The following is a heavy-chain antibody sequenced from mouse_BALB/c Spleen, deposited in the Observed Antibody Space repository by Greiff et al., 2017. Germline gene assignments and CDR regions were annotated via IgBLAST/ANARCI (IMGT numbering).Heavy chain of an antibody. CDR2: IDPENGNT. Sequence: VQLQQSGAELVRPGALVKLSCKASGFNIKDYYMHWVKQRPEQGLEWIGWIDPENGNTIYDPKFQGKASITADTSSNTAYLQLSSLTSEDTAVYYCASTGTPTALYYAMDYWGQGTSVTVSS. J-gene: IGHJ4*01. D-gene: IGHD1-2*01. CDR3: ASTGTPTALYYAMDY. V-gene: IGHV14-1*02. CDR1: GFNIKDYY.